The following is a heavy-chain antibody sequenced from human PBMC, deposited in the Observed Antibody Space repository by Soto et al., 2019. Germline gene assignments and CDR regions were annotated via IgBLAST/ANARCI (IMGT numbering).Heavy chain of an antibody. CDR3: AQDRGWGVVSPSHDY. D-gene: IGHD2-21*01. CDR1: GFTFRNFV. V-gene: IGHV3-23*01. Sequence: EVQLLESGGGIVQPGGSLRVSCVASGFTFRNFVMSWVRQAPGKGREWVSAIRGTGGETFYADSVKGRFTISRDNSKNTLYLQMSSLRDQDTALYFCAQDRGWGVVSPSHDYWGQGTLVTVSS. CDR2: IRGTGGET. J-gene: IGHJ4*02.